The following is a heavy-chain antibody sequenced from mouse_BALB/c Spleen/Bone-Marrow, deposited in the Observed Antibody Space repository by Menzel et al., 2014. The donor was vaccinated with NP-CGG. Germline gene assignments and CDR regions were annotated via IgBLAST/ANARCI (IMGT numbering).Heavy chain of an antibody. J-gene: IGHJ4*01. Sequence: EVNLVESGPELVKPGASVKISCKASGYSFTGNFMNWVKQSHGKSLEWIGRINPYNGDTFYDQKFKGKATLTVDKSSSTALMELLSLASEDSAVFYCRTGGGNYVMDYWGQGTSVTVSS. CDR3: RTGGGNYVMDY. V-gene: IGHV1-20*02. D-gene: IGHD2-14*01. CDR2: INPYNGDT. CDR1: GYSFTGNF.